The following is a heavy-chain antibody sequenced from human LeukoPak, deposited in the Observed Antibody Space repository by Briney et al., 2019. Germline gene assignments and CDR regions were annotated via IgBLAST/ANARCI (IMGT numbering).Heavy chain of an antibody. CDR2: ISGSGVNT. Sequence: PGGSLRLSCAASGFIFSSYAMSWVRQAPGKGLEWVSAISGSGVNTYYADSVKGRFTISRDNSKSTLYLQMNSLRAEDTAVYYCAKLGGPYNWDYAGLNYMDVWGKGTTVTVSS. J-gene: IGHJ6*03. CDR1: GFIFSSYA. CDR3: AKLGGPYNWDYAGLNYMDV. V-gene: IGHV3-23*01. D-gene: IGHD1-7*01.